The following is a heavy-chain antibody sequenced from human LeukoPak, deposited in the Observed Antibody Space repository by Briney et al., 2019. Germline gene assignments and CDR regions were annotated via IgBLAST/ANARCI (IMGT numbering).Heavy chain of an antibody. CDR1: GYSFSSYW. D-gene: IGHD5-24*01. CDR2: IYPGGSET. Sequence: PGGSLKISCKGLGYSFSSYWNAWVRQRPGKGLEWMGIIYPGGSETRYDPSFQGQVTISADMSTSTAYLQWSSLRASDTAMYYCARASRDGYNQNFDHWGQGTLVTVSS. V-gene: IGHV5-51*01. J-gene: IGHJ4*02. CDR3: ARASRDGYNQNFDH.